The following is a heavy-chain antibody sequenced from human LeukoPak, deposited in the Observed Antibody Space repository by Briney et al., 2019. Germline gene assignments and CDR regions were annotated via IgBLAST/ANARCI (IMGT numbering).Heavy chain of an antibody. CDR1: GGSVSSGSYY. J-gene: IGHJ4*02. Sequence: SETLSLTCTVSGGSVSSGSYYWGWIRQPPGKGLEWIGSIYYSGSTYYNPSLKSRVTISVDTSKNQFSLKLSSVTAADTAVYYCARELSHPGSYIDYWGQGTLVTVSS. CDR2: IYYSGST. CDR3: ARELSHPGSYIDY. D-gene: IGHD1-26*01. V-gene: IGHV4-39*02.